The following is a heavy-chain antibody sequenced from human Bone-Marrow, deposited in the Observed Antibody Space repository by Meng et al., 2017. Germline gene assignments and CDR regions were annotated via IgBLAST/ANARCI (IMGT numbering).Heavy chain of an antibody. CDR2: IYTSGST. D-gene: IGHD3-9*01. V-gene: IGHV4-61*02. Sequence: LRLSCTVSGGSISSGSYYWSWIRQPAGKGLEWIGRIYTSGSTNYNPSLKSRVTISVDTSKNQFSLKLSSVTAADTAVYYCARSSILKLYYFDYWGQGTLVTVSS. CDR1: GGSISSGSYY. CDR3: ARSSILKLYYFDY. J-gene: IGHJ4*02.